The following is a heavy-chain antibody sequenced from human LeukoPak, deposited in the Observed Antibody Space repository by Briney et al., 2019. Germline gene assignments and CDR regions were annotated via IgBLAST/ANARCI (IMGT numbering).Heavy chain of an antibody. Sequence: SETLSLTCTVSGGSISSSPYYWGWLRQPPGTDLEWIGSIYYSGSTYYNPSLKSRVTISVDTSKNQFSLKLSSVTAADTAVYYCTRRSNSQPPNYWGQGTLVTVSS. CDR3: TRRSNSQPPNY. V-gene: IGHV4-39*01. D-gene: IGHD4-23*01. J-gene: IGHJ4*02. CDR1: GGSISSSPYY. CDR2: IYYSGST.